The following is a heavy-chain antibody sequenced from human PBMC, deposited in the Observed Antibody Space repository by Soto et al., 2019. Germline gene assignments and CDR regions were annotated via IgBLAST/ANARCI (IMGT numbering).Heavy chain of an antibody. CDR2: IYWDDDK. V-gene: IGHV2-5*02. D-gene: IGHD6-19*01. CDR1: GFSLSTTRVG. CDR3: AHTLVAGLGYYFDY. Sequence: QITLKESGPTLVKPTQTLTLTCTFSGFSLSTTRVGVGWIRQPPGKALEWLALIYWDDDKRYSPFLKSRLTITKDTSKHPVVLTMTNMDPMDTATYFCAHTLVAGLGYYFDYWGQGTLVTVSS. J-gene: IGHJ4*02.